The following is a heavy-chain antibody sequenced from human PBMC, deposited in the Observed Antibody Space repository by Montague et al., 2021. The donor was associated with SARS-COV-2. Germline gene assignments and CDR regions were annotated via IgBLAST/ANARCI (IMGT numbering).Heavy chain of an antibody. CDR2: INTDGSNS. CDR1: GFSFGDYW. Sequence: SLRLSCAASGFSFGDYWMHWVRQAPGKGLEWVSRINTDGSNSYYTDSVKGRFTISRDNAKNTLYLQMNSLRAEDTAVYYCAREPGSVDGMDVWGQGTTITVSS. CDR3: AREPGSVDGMDV. J-gene: IGHJ6*02. D-gene: IGHD4-23*01. V-gene: IGHV3-74*01.